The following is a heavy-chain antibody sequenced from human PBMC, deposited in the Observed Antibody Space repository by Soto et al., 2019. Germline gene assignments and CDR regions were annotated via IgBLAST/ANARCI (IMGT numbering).Heavy chain of an antibody. D-gene: IGHD4-17*01. J-gene: IGHJ4*02. Sequence: QVQLQESGPGLVKPSETLSLTCTVSGGSVSSGSYYWNWIRQPPGKGLEWIGYIYYIGSTNYNPSLKSLITMSVDTSKSRFSVKLSSVTAADTAVYYCARYKDYGDYGLDYWGRGTLVTVSS. CDR3: ARYKDYGDYGLDY. CDR1: GGSVSSGSYY. CDR2: IYYIGST. V-gene: IGHV4-61*01.